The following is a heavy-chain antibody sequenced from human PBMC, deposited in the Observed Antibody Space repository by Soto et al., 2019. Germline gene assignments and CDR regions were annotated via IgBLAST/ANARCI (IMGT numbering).Heavy chain of an antibody. CDR3: ASGNAWEVPLAY. J-gene: IGHJ4*02. CDR2: IYFSGST. Sequence: QVQLQESGPGLVKPSQTLSLTCTVSGASINSGGYYWSWIRQLPGKGLEWIGYIYFSGSTYYNPSLESRVTISRDTSQNQYSLTLTSVTAADTAVYYCASGNAWEVPLAYWGQGTLVTVSS. V-gene: IGHV4-31*03. CDR1: GASINSGGYY. D-gene: IGHD1-26*01.